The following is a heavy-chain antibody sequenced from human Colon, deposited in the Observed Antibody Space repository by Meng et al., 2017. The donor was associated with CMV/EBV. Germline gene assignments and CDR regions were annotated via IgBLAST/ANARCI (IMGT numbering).Heavy chain of an antibody. CDR1: KY. Sequence: KYINGVRKEQGKEMEWVSGMYRNGRKKKAKYVQGRFVISREISKNTVSLQMKSLTPEDAAIYFCALNYGANEPFESWGPGTLVTVSS. V-gene: IGHV3-53*01. CDR2: MYRNGRK. CDR3: ALNYGANEPFES. J-gene: IGHJ4*02. D-gene: IGHD3-16*01.